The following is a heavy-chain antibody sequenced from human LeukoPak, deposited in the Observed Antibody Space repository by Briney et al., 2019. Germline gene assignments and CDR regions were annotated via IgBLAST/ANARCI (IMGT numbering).Heavy chain of an antibody. CDR3: ARDSGYSSSWYRWS. CDR2: ISSSSSTI. J-gene: IGHJ4*02. Sequence: GGSLRLSCAASGFTFSSYSMNWVRQAPGKGLEWVSYISSSSSTIYYADSVKGRFTISRDNAKNSLYLQMNSLRAEDTAVYYCARDSGYSSSWYRWSWGQGTLVTVSS. CDR1: GFTFSSYS. D-gene: IGHD6-13*01. V-gene: IGHV3-48*01.